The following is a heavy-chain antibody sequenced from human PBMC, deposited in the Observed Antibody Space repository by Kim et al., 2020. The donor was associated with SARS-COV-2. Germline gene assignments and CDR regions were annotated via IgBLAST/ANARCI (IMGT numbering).Heavy chain of an antibody. CDR1: GYTFTSYA. D-gene: IGHD2-15*01. J-gene: IGHJ5*02. Sequence: ASVKVSCKASGYTFTSYAMHWVRQAPGQRLEWMGWINAGNGNTKYSQKFQGRVTITRDTSASTAYMELSSLRSEDTAVYYCARGARRYCSGGSCYSFHWFDPWGQGTLVTVSS. CDR2: INAGNGNT. V-gene: IGHV1-3*01. CDR3: ARGARRYCSGGSCYSFHWFDP.